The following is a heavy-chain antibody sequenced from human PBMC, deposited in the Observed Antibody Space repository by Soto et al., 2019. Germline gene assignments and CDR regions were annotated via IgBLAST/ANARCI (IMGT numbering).Heavy chain of an antibody. V-gene: IGHV3-30*18. CDR3: ANANCSSTSCYYDY. CDR2: ISYDGSNK. J-gene: IGHJ4*02. Sequence: GGSLRLSCAASGFTFSSYGMHWVRQAPGKGLEWVAVISYDGSNKYYADSVKGRFTISRDNSKNTLYLQMNSLRAEDTAVYYCANANCSSTSCYYDYWGQGTLVTVSS. D-gene: IGHD2-2*01. CDR1: GFTFSSYG.